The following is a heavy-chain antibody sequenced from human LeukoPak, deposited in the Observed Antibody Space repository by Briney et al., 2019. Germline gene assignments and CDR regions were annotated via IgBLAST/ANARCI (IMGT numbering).Heavy chain of an antibody. J-gene: IGHJ4*02. CDR3: ARGPRPYLTGFDY. V-gene: IGHV4-34*01. Sequence: SGTLSLTCAVYGGSFSGYYWSWLRQPPGKGLEWIGEINHSGSTNYNPSLKSRVTISVDTSKNQFSLKLSSVTAADTAVYYCARGPRPYLTGFDYWGQGTLVTVSS. CDR2: INHSGST. CDR1: GGSFSGYY. D-gene: IGHD3-10*01.